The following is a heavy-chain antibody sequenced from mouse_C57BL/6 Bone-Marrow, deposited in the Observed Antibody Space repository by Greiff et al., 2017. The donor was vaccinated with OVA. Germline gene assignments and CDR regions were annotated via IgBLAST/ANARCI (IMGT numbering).Heavy chain of an antibody. CDR3: IYYSNPMDY. Sequence: EVQLQQSGAELVRPGASVKLSCTASGFNIKDDYMHWVKQRPEQGLEWIGWIDPENGDTEYASKFQGKATITANTSSNTAYLQLSSLTSEDTAVYYCIYYSNPMDYWGQGTSVTVSS. V-gene: IGHV14-4*01. D-gene: IGHD2-5*01. CDR2: IDPENGDT. J-gene: IGHJ4*01. CDR1: GFNIKDDY.